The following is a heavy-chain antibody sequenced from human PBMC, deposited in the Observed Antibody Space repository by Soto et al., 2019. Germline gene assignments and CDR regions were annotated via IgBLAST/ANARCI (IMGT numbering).Heavy chain of an antibody. J-gene: IGHJ6*02. CDR2: ISSTSSYM. CDR3: ARGYGSGSYQFAYGMDV. CDR1: GFTFSSYS. Sequence: EVQLVESGGGLVKPGGSLRLACAASGFTFSSYSMNWVRQAPGKGLEWVSSISSTSSYMYYADPVKGRFSISRDNAKNSLYLQRNSLRSEDTAVYYCARGYGSGSYQFAYGMDVWGQGTTVTVSS. V-gene: IGHV3-21*01. D-gene: IGHD3-10*01.